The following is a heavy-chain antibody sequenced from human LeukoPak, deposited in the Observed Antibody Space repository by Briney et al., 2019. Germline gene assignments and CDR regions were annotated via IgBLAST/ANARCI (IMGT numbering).Heavy chain of an antibody. CDR1: GFTFSGSA. CDR2: IRSKANSYAT. V-gene: IGHV3-73*01. D-gene: IGHD6-19*01. J-gene: IGHJ4*02. CDR3: TRPYSSGYY. Sequence: GGSLRLSCAASGFTFSGSAMHWVRQAPGKGLEWVGRIRSKANSYATAYAASVKGRFTISRDDSKNTAYLQMNSLKIEDTAVHYCTRPYSSGYYWGQGTLVTVSS.